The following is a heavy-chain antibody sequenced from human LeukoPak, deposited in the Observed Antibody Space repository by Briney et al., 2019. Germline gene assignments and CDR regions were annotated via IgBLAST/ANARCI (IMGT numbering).Heavy chain of an antibody. CDR1: GGSFSGYY. V-gene: IGHV4-34*01. Sequence: SETLSLTCAVYGGSFSGYYWSWIRQPPGKGLEWIGEINHSGSNNYNPSLKSRVTISVDTSKNQFSLKLSSVTAADTAVYYCASEEVCSGGSCYSWGFHYYGMDVWGQGTTVTVSS. J-gene: IGHJ6*02. D-gene: IGHD2-15*01. CDR3: ASEEVCSGGSCYSWGFHYYGMDV. CDR2: INHSGSN.